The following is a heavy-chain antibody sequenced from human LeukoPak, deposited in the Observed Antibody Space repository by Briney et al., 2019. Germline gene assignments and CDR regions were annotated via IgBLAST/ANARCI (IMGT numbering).Heavy chain of an antibody. Sequence: SQTLSLTCTVSGGSISSGSYDWSWIRQPAGKGREWIGRIYTSGSTNYNPSLKSRVTISVDTSKNQFSLKLSSVTAADTAVYYCARSGGSGSYQADWFDPWGQGTLVTVSS. D-gene: IGHD1-26*01. CDR2: IYTSGST. CDR3: ARSGGSGSYQADWFDP. CDR1: GGSISSGSYD. V-gene: IGHV4-61*02. J-gene: IGHJ5*02.